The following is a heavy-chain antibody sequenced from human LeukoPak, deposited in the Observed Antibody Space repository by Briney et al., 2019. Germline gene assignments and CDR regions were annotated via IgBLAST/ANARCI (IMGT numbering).Heavy chain of an antibody. CDR3: VKDLSGKYSFDY. D-gene: IGHD1-26*01. Sequence: PGGSLRLSCAASGLTFSNYAMTWVRQAPGKGLEWVSTISGSGGNTYHADSVKGRFTISRDNSRNTLYLQMSSLRAEDTAVYYCVKDLSGKYSFDYWGQGTLVTVSS. V-gene: IGHV3-23*01. CDR1: GLTFSNYA. J-gene: IGHJ4*02. CDR2: ISGSGGNT.